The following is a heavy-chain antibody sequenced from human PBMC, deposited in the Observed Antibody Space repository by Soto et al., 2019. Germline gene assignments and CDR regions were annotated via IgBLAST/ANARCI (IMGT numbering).Heavy chain of an antibody. Sequence: ASVKVSCKVSGYTLTELSMHWVRQAPGKGLEWMGGFDPEDGETIYAQKFQGRVTMTEDTSTDTAYMELSSLRSEDTAVYYCATDLFGGVIVDDWGQGTLVTVSS. CDR3: ATDLFGGVIVDD. CDR1: GYTLTELS. D-gene: IGHD3-16*02. CDR2: FDPEDGET. V-gene: IGHV1-24*01. J-gene: IGHJ4*02.